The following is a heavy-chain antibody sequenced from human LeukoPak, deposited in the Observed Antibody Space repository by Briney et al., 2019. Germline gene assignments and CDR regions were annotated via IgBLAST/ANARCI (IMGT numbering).Heavy chain of an antibody. CDR3: ARRSSGRPVDY. CDR1: GGSISSGDYY. V-gene: IGHV4-31*03. Sequence: SETLSLTCTVSGGSISSGDYYWSWIRQHPGKGLEWIGYIYYSGSTYYNPSLKSRVTISVDTSKNQFSLRLSSVTAADTAVYYCARRSSGRPVDYWGQGTLVTVSS. D-gene: IGHD3-3*01. CDR2: IYYSGST. J-gene: IGHJ4*02.